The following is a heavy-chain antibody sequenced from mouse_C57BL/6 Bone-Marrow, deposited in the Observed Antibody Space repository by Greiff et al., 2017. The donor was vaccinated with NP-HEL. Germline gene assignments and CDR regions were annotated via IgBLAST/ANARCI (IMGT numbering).Heavy chain of an antibody. CDR3: ARAAPYYYGSSFFDY. J-gene: IGHJ2*01. V-gene: IGHV1-81*01. CDR1: GYTFTSYG. CDR2: IYPRSGNT. D-gene: IGHD1-1*01. Sequence: QVQLKQSGAELARPGASVKLSCKASGYTFTSYGISWVKQRTGQGLEWIGEIYPRSGNTYYNEKFKGKATLTADKSSSTAYMELRSLTSEDSAVYFCARAAPYYYGSSFFDYWGQGTTLTVSS.